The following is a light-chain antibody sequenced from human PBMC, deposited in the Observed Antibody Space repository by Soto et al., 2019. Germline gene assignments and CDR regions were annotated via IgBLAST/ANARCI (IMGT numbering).Light chain of an antibody. Sequence: EIVLTQSPGTLSLSPGERATLSCRASQSVSSGYLAWYQHKPGQAPRLLIFGASIRSAGIPDRFTGSGSGADFTLTISILEPEDFAVYYCQQYGSSPRTFGQGTKVEIK. V-gene: IGKV3-20*01. CDR1: QSVSSGY. CDR3: QQYGSSPRT. CDR2: GAS. J-gene: IGKJ1*01.